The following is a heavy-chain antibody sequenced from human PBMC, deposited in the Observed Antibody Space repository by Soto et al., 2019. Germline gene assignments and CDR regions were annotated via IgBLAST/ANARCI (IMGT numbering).Heavy chain of an antibody. CDR2: IHHSGST. V-gene: IGHV4-34*01. D-gene: IGHD6-6*01. Sequence: SETLSLTCSVYGASFSGYYWSWIRQSPGKGLEWIGEIHHSGSTNYNPSLKSRLTFSIDESQSQFYMMLTSVTAADTALYFCARGHSTSGYDSWGQGSLVTVSS. CDR1: GASFSGYY. CDR3: ARGHSTSGYDS. J-gene: IGHJ4*02.